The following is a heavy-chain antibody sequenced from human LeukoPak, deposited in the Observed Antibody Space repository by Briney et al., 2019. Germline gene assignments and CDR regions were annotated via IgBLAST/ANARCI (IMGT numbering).Heavy chain of an antibody. J-gene: IGHJ4*02. CDR2: INSDESST. V-gene: IGHV3-74*01. D-gene: IGHD6-19*01. Sequence: GGSLRLSCAASGFTFSSYWMHWVRQAPGKGLVWVSRINSDESSTNYADSVKGRFTISRDNAKNMLYLQMNSLRAEDTAVYYCARDLGGWLFDYWGQGTLVTVSS. CDR3: ARDLGGWLFDY. CDR1: GFTFSSYW.